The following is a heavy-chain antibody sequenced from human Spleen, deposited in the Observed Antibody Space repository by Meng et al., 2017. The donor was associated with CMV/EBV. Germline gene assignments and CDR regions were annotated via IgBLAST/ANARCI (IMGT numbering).Heavy chain of an antibody. Sequence: SETLSLTCTVSGGSISSSSYYWGCIRQPPGKGLEWIGSIYYSGSTYYNPSLKSRVTISVDTSKNQFSLKLISVTAADTAVYYCARRAFSYYAMDVWGQGSTVTVSS. CDR2: IYYSGST. J-gene: IGHJ6*02. CDR3: ARRAFSYYAMDV. CDR1: GGSISSSSYY. V-gene: IGHV4-39*07.